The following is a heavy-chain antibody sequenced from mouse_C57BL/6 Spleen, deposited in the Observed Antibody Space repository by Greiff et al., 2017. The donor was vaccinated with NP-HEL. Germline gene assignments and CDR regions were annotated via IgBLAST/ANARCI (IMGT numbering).Heavy chain of an antibody. D-gene: IGHD1-1*01. V-gene: IGHV3-5*01. Sequence: VQLQQSGPGLVKPSQTVFLTCTVTGISITTGNYRWSWIRQFPGNKLEWIGYIYYSGTITYNPSLTSRTTITRDTPKNQFFLEMNSLTAEDTATYYCARDGYYGSGMDYWGQGTSVTVSS. J-gene: IGHJ4*01. CDR3: ARDGYYGSGMDY. CDR2: IYYSGTI. CDR1: GISITTGNYR.